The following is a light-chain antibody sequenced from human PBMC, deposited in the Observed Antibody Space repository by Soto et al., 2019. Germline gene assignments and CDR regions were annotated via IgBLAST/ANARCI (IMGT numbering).Light chain of an antibody. CDR1: QSVNSNY. CDR2: GAS. CDR3: KQYDSTPPT. V-gene: IGKV3-20*01. J-gene: IGKJ1*01. Sequence: EIVLTQSPGTLSLSPGERATLSCRASQSVNSNYLAWYQRKPGQAPRLLIYGASNRATDIPYRFSASGSGTDFTLTITTLEAEDFAVYYCKQYDSTPPTFGQGTKVEVK.